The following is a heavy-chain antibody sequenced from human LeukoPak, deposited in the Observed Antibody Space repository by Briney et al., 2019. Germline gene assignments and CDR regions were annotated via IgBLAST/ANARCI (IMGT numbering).Heavy chain of an antibody. V-gene: IGHV1-69*13. D-gene: IGHD2-2*01. CDR1: GGTFSSYA. Sequence: SVKVSCKASGGTFSSYAISWVRQAPGQGLEWMGGIIPIFGTANYAQKFQGRVTITADESTSTAYMELSSLRAEDTAVYYCASSTPSIFDYWGQGTLVTVSS. CDR2: IIPIFGTA. CDR3: ASSTPSIFDY. J-gene: IGHJ4*02.